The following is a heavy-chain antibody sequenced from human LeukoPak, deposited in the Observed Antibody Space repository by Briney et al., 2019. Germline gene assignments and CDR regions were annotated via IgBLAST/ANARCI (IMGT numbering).Heavy chain of an antibody. CDR3: TTKRGYSYGYAD. V-gene: IGHV3-66*01. J-gene: IGHJ4*02. CDR2: IYSGGST. D-gene: IGHD5-18*01. CDR1: GFTVSSNY. Sequence: GGSLRLSCAASGFTVSSNYMSWVRQAPGKGLEWLSVIYSGGSTYYADSVKGRFTISRDNSKNTPYLQMNSLRAEDTAVYYCTTKRGYSYGYADWGQGTLVTVSS.